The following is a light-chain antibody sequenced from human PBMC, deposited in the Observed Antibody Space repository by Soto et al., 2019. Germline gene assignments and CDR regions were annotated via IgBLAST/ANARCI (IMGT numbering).Light chain of an antibody. CDR3: QHYGDLVT. Sequence: DIQMTQSPSSLSASAGDRVIITCQASQDIRNHLNWYQQKPGKAPKLLIYDVSNLATGVPPKFSGGGSGTDFTITISSLQPEDIATYYCQHYGDLVTFGGGTKVEIK. CDR1: QDIRNH. J-gene: IGKJ4*01. CDR2: DVS. V-gene: IGKV1-33*01.